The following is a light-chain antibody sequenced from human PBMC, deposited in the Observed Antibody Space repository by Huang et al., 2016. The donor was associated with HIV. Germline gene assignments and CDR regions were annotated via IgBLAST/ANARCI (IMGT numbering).Light chain of an antibody. J-gene: IGKJ1*01. CDR2: DAS. Sequence: EIVLTQSPATLSLSPGERATLSCRASQRVRSYLAWYQKKAGQAPSLLIYDASNRATGIPARFSGSGSGTDFTLTISSLEPEDFAVYYCQQRSNWPRTFGQGTKVEIK. V-gene: IGKV3-11*01. CDR3: QQRSNWPRT. CDR1: QRVRSY.